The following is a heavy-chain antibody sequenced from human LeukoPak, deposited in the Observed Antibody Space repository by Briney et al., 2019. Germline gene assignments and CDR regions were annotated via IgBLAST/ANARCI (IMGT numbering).Heavy chain of an antibody. CDR3: AKGFSFFDY. V-gene: IGHV3-23*01. J-gene: IGHJ4*02. Sequence: GGSLRLSCAASGFTLSSYAMSWVRQAPGRGLEWVSAISDSGNTYHADSVKGRFTISRDSSKNTLFLQMNRLRPEDAAVYYCAKGFSFFDYWGQGTLGTVSS. CDR1: GFTLSSYA. CDR2: ISDSGNT.